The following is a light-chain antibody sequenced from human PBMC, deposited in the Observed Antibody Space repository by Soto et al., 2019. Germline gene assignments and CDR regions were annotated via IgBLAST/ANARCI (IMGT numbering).Light chain of an antibody. V-gene: IGLV1-44*01. CDR2: SNN. CDR3: AAWDDSLNGPV. Sequence: VLTQPPSASGTPGQRVTISCSGSSSNIGSNYVSWYQQLPGTAPKVLIYSNNQRPSGVPDRFSGSKSGTSASLAISGLQSEDEADYYCAAWDDSLNGPVFGGGTKVTVL. CDR1: SSNIGSNY. J-gene: IGLJ2*01.